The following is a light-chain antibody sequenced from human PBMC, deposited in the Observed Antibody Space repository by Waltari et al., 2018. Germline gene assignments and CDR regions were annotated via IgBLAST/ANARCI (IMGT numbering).Light chain of an antibody. V-gene: IGLV2-23*02. CDR3: CSYAGHSTYV. CDR1: SSDVGNYNL. Sequence: QSALTQPASVSGSPGQSITISCTGTSSDVGNYNLVSWYQPHPGKAPKRMICEVMQRPAGGAHRVSGHKSGNTASLTISGLQHEGETDYYCCSYAGHSTYVFGTGTKVTVL. CDR2: EVM. J-gene: IGLJ1*01.